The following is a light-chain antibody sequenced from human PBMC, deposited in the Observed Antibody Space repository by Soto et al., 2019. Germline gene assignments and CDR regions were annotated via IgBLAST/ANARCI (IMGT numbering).Light chain of an antibody. Sequence: SYELTQPPSVSVAPGQTARITCGGNNIESKSVHWYQQRPGQAPVLVIYVDSDRPSGIPDRFSASTSGNTAALIISRVEAGDEADYYCQVWDTISDHYVFGSGTQLTVL. CDR2: VDS. CDR3: QVWDTISDHYV. V-gene: IGLV3-21*02. CDR1: NIESKS. J-gene: IGLJ7*01.